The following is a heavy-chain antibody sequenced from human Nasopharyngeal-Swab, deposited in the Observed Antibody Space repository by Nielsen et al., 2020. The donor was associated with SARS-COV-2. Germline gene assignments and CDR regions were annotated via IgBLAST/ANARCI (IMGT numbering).Heavy chain of an antibody. CDR3: ARERCGGDCYSDY. J-gene: IGHJ4*02. Sequence: GASLKISCAASGFTFSGYAMYWVRQAPGKGLEYVSLISSDGRSTYYANSSEGKFTVSRDNSKTTLYLQMGSLRAEVIAVYYCARERCGGDCYSDYWGQGTLVTVSS. D-gene: IGHD2-21*01. CDR2: ISSDGRST. V-gene: IGHV3-64*01. CDR1: GFTFSGYA.